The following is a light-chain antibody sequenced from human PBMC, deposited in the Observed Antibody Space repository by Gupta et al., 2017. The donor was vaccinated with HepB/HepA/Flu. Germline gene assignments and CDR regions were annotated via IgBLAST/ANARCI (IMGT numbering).Light chain of an antibody. J-gene: IGLJ2*01. CDR1: SLRSYY. Sequence: SSELTQDPAVSVALGQTVRITCQGDSLRSYYANWYQQKPGQAPVVVIYGKNNRPSGIPDRFSGSTSGNTASLTITGAQAEDEADYYCNSRDNSGNHGVLGGGSKLTGL. CDR2: GKN. CDR3: NSRDNSGNHGV. V-gene: IGLV3-19*01.